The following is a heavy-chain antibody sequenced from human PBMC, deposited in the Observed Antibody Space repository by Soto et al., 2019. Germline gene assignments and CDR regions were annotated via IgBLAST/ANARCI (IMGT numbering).Heavy chain of an antibody. CDR2: INPNSGGT. J-gene: IGHJ5*02. Sequence: GASVKVSCKASGYTFTGYYMHWVRQAPGQGLEWMGWINPNSGGTNYAQRFQGWVTMTRDTSISTAYMELSRLRSDNTAVYYCARSTGFNWFDPWGQGTLVTVSS. CDR1: GYTFTGYY. V-gene: IGHV1-2*04. CDR3: ARSTGFNWFDP. D-gene: IGHD7-27*01.